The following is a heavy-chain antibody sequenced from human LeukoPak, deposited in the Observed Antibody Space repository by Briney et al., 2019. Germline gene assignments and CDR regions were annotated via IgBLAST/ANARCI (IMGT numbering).Heavy chain of an antibody. CDR1: GFTFSSYW. V-gene: IGHV3-7*01. CDR3: SVSLNS. J-gene: IGHJ4*02. Sequence: GGSLRLSCAASGFTFSSYWMDWVRQAPGKGLEWVANIKQDGSDKYYVVSVKGRFTISRDNAKNSVFLQMNSLRAEDTAVYYCSVSLNSWGQGTLVTVSS. D-gene: IGHD1-26*01. CDR2: IKQDGSDK.